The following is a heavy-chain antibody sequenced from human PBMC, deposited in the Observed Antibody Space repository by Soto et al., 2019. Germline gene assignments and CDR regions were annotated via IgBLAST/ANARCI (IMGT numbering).Heavy chain of an antibody. CDR2: INPSGGST. CDR1: GYTFTSYY. Sequence: ASVKVSCKASGYTFTSYYMHWVRQSPGQGLEWMGIINPSGGSTSYAQKFQGRVTMTRDTSTGTVYMELSSLRSEDTAVYYCATTLSIRVAGLDYWGQGTLVTVSS. V-gene: IGHV1-46*01. J-gene: IGHJ4*02. CDR3: ATTLSIRVAGLDY. D-gene: IGHD6-19*01.